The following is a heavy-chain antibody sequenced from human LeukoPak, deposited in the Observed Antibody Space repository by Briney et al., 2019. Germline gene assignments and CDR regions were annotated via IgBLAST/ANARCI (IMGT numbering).Heavy chain of an antibody. J-gene: IGHJ4*02. V-gene: IGHV3-23*01. CDR1: GFTFSIFG. CDR3: ARGGLYHFDY. Sequence: GSLRLSCAASGFTFSIFGLTWVRQAPGKGLEWVSTISISGGSTYYADSVKGRFTISRDNSKSMQYLQMNSLRAEDTAIYYCARGGLYHFDYWGQGTLVTVSS. CDR2: ISISGGST.